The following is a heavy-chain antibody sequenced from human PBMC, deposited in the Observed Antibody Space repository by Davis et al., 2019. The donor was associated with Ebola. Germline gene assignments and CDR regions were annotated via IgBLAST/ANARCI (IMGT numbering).Heavy chain of an antibody. V-gene: IGHV4-61*05. CDR3: ARGLWFGELLYYYYGMDV. J-gene: IGHJ6*02. Sequence: MPSETLSLTCTVSGGSISVRSYYWAWVRHHPGKGLDWIAYISHTGNTNYNPSLKSRVTISVDTSKNQFSLKLSSVTAADTAVYYCARGLWFGELLYYYYGMDVWGQGTTVTVSS. CDR1: GGSISVRSYY. D-gene: IGHD3-10*01. CDR2: ISHTGNT.